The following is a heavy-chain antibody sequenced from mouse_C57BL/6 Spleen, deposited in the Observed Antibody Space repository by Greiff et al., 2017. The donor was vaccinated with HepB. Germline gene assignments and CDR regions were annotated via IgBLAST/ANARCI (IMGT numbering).Heavy chain of an antibody. CDR2: IDPEDGET. CDR1: GFNIKDYY. D-gene: IGHD1-1*01. V-gene: IGHV14-2*01. J-gene: IGHJ1*03. Sequence: VQLQQSGAELVKPGASVKLSCTASGFNIKDYYMHWVKQRTEQGLEWIGRIDPEDGETKYAPKFQGKATITADTSSNTAYLQLSSLTSEDTAVYYWARNYYGSSGYFDVWGTGTTVTVSS. CDR3: ARNYYGSSGYFDV.